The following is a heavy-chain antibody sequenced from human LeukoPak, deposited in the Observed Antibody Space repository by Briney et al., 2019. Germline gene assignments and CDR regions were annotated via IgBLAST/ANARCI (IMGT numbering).Heavy chain of an antibody. CDR3: ARGHGVARGYSGYDPRLFVLSTRWFDP. J-gene: IGHJ5*02. CDR2: INHSGST. V-gene: IGHV4-34*01. CDR1: GGSFSGYY. Sequence: SETLSLTCAVYGGSFSGYYWSWIRQPPGKGLEWIGEINHSGSTNYNPSLKSRVTISVDTSKNQSSLKLSSVTAADTAVCYCARGHGVARGYSGYDPRLFVLSTRWFDPWGQGTLVTVSS. D-gene: IGHD5-12*01.